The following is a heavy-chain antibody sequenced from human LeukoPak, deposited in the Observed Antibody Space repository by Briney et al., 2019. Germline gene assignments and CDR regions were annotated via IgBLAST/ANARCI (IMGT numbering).Heavy chain of an antibody. CDR1: GYTFTGYY. V-gene: IGHV1-2*02. CDR2: INPNSGGT. J-gene: IGHJ4*02. Sequence: ASVKVSCKASGYTFTGYYMHWVRQAPGQGLEWMGWINPNSGGTNYAQKFQGRVTMTRDTSISTAYMELSRLRSDDTAVYYCATGRIAAAGTFPVLYFDYWGQGTLVTVSS. D-gene: IGHD6-13*01. CDR3: ATGRIAAAGTFPVLYFDY.